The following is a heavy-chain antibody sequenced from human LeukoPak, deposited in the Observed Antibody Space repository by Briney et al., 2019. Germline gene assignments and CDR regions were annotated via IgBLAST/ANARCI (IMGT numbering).Heavy chain of an antibody. Sequence: SETLSLTCTVSGGSISSNSHYWAWIRQPPGKGLEWIGSIYYTGVTFYSPSLKSRVTISVDTSKNQFSLKVISVTAAYTAVYYCAREEASAGDYWGQGTLVTVSS. CDR3: AREEASAGDY. CDR2: IYYTGVT. J-gene: IGHJ4*02. CDR1: GGSISSNSHY. D-gene: IGHD6-13*01. V-gene: IGHV4-39*01.